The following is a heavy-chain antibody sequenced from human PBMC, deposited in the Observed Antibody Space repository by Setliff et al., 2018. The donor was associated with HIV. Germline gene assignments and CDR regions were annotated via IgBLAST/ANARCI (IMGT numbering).Heavy chain of an antibody. J-gene: IGHJ3*01. V-gene: IGHV4-4*02. CDR2: INHSGST. CDR1: GGSISSSNW. CDR3: ANAPYPRGAFDV. D-gene: IGHD3-10*01. Sequence: SETLSLTCAVSGGSISSSNWWSWVRQSPEKGLEWIGEINHSGSTYYNPSLRSRVTIFVDMSKNQFSLKLTSVTAADTAMYYCANAPYPRGAFDVWGQGTVVTVSS.